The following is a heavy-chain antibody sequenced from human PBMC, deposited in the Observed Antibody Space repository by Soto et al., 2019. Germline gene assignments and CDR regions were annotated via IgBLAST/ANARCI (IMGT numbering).Heavy chain of an antibody. CDR3: AIVVPAASVDY. D-gene: IGHD2-2*01. J-gene: IGHJ4*02. V-gene: IGHV1-2*04. CDR2: INPNSGGT. Sequence: SSVKVSCKASGYTFTRYYMHWVRQAPGQGLEWMGWINPNSGGTNYAQKFQGWVTMTRDTSISTAYMELSRLRSDDTAVYYCAIVVPAASVDYWGQGTLVTVSS. CDR1: GYTFTRYY.